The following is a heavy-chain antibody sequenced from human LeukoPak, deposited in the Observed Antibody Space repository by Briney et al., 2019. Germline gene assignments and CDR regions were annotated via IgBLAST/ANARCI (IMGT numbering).Heavy chain of an antibody. J-gene: IGHJ4*02. Sequence: ASVKVSCKASGYTFTYYAMHWVRQAPGQGLEWMGWINPNSGGTNYAQKFQGRVTMTRDTSISTVYMELSRLRSDDTAVYYCAKDLRRATAILFDYWGQGTLVTVSS. CDR1: GYTFTYYA. CDR3: AKDLRRATAILFDY. CDR2: INPNSGGT. V-gene: IGHV1-2*02. D-gene: IGHD2-21*02.